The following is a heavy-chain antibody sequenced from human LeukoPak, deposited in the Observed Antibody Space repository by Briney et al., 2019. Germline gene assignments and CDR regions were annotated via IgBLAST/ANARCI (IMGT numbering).Heavy chain of an antibody. D-gene: IGHD6-13*01. V-gene: IGHV3-21*01. CDR2: ISSSGSYI. J-gene: IGHJ4*02. CDR3: ARDDLGYRTYSSSWRTSDY. CDR1: GFIFSDYT. Sequence: GGSLRLSCEASGFIFSDYTMNWVRQAPGKGLQWVSTISSSGSYIYYIDSVRGRFTISRDNAKNSLYLQMNSLRAEDTAVYYCARDDLGYRTYSSSWRTSDYWGQGTLVTVSS.